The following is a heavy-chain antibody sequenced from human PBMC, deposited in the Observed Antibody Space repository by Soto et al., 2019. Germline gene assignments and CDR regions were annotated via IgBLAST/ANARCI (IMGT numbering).Heavy chain of an antibody. CDR2: INSDGSST. Sequence: GGSLRLSCAASGFTFSSYWMHWVRQAPGKGLVWVSRINSDGSSTSYADSVKGRFTISRDNAKNTLYLQMNSLRAEDTAVYYCARIPVSSSWYYYYYGMDVWGQGTTVTVS. J-gene: IGHJ6*02. V-gene: IGHV3-74*01. CDR1: GFTFSSYW. D-gene: IGHD6-13*01. CDR3: ARIPVSSSWYYYYYGMDV.